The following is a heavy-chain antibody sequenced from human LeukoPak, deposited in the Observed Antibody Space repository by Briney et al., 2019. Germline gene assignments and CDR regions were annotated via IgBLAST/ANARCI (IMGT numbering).Heavy chain of an antibody. CDR2: ISGSGHSI. J-gene: IGHJ4*02. CDR3: TRDFNWGDAG. V-gene: IGHV3-23*01. Sequence: GASLRLSCAASGFTFSNYAMSWVRQAPGKGLEWVSVISGSGHSINYADSVKGRFTISRGTSKDTLYLQMNSLRAEDTALYYCTRDFNWGDAGWGQGTLVTVSS. D-gene: IGHD7-27*01. CDR1: GFTFSNYA.